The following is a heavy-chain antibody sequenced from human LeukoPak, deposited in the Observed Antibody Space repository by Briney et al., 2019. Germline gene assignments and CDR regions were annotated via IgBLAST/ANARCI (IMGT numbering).Heavy chain of an antibody. Sequence: HSGGSLRLSCAASGFTFSSYAMSWVRQAPGKGLEWVSGIRGSGGSTYYADSVKGRFTISRDNSKNTLYLQMNSLRAEDSAVYYCAKDYGSFRGFLEWFGAFDIWGQGTMVTVSS. CDR2: IRGSGGST. D-gene: IGHD3-3*01. J-gene: IGHJ3*02. CDR3: AKDYGSFRGFLEWFGAFDI. CDR1: GFTFSSYA. V-gene: IGHV3-23*01.